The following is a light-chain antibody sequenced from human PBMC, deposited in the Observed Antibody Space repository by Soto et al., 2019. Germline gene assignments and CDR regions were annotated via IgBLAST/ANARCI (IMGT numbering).Light chain of an antibody. V-gene: IGKV1-39*01. J-gene: IGKJ2*01. CDR2: AAS. CDR3: QESYSTPYT. CDR1: QSISSY. Sequence: DIQMTQSPSSLSASVGDRVTITCRASQSISSYLNWYQQKPGKAPKLLIYAASSLQSGVPSRFSGSGSGTDFTLTISSLQTEDFAPYYCQESYSTPYTFGQGTKLEIK.